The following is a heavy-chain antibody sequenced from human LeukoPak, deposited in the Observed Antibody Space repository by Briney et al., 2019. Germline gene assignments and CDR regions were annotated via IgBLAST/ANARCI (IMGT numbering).Heavy chain of an antibody. CDR1: GYTFTSYT. J-gene: IGHJ4*02. CDR3: ATLYSSSTNPGDY. CDR2: IRAYNGNT. Sequence: ASVKVTCKASGYTFTSYTITWVRQAPGQGLEWMGWIRAYNGNTNYAQKFQGRVTMTTGTSTSTAYMDLRSLRSDDTAVFYCATLYSSSTNPGDYWGQGTLVTVSS. D-gene: IGHD6-6*01. V-gene: IGHV1-18*01.